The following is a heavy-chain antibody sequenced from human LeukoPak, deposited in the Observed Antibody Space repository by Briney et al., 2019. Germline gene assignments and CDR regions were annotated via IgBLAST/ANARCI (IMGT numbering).Heavy chain of an antibody. CDR2: IYHSGST. D-gene: IGHD6-13*01. CDR1: GGSISSGGYS. V-gene: IGHV4-30-2*01. CDR3: ARDSQSREFDY. Sequence: PSQTLSLTCAVSGGSISSGGYSWSWIRQPPGKGLEWIGYIYHSGSTYYNPSLKSRVTISVDRSKNQFSLKLSSVTAADTAVYYCARDSQSREFDYWGQGTMVTVSS. J-gene: IGHJ4*02.